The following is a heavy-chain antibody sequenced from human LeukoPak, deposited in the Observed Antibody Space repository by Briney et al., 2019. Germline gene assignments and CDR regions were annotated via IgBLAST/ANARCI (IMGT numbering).Heavy chain of an antibody. D-gene: IGHD3-10*01. CDR3: AKDMARPGWEILVVDYYYGMDV. Sequence: PGGSLRLSCAASGFTLDDYAMHWVPQAPGKGLGRVSGISWNSGRMAYADSVRGRFTISRDNAKNSLYLQMNSLRAEDAALYDCAKDMARPGWEILVVDYYYGMDVWGQGTTVTVSS. CDR1: GFTLDDYA. J-gene: IGHJ6*01. V-gene: IGHV3-9*01. CDR2: ISWNSGRM.